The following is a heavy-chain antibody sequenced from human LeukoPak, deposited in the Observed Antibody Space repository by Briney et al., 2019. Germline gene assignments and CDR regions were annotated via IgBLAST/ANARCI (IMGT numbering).Heavy chain of an antibody. CDR2: IDWDDDK. D-gene: IGHD3-22*01. Sequence: SGPALVKPTQTLTLTCTFSGFSLTTTGMRVMWIRQPPGKALEWLARIDWDDDKFYSASLKPRLTISKDTYKTQVALTMTNMDPVDTATYYCARGSGYSRFDYWGQGTLVTVSS. CDR1: GFSLTTTGMR. V-gene: IGHV2-70*04. J-gene: IGHJ4*02. CDR3: ARGSGYSRFDY.